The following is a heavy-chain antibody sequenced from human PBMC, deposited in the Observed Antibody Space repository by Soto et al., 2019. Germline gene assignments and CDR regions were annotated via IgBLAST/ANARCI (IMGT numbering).Heavy chain of an antibody. Sequence: SQTLSLTCAVSGDSVSRNSAAWNWIRQSPSRGLEWLGRTYYRSKWYNDYAAYVKSRISINPDTSKNQFSLQLNSVTPEDTAVYYCAREVPYYDSSGYFSHFYGMDVWGQGTTVTVSS. CDR3: AREVPYYDSSGYFSHFYGMDV. D-gene: IGHD3-22*01. CDR2: TYYRSKWYN. CDR1: GDSVSRNSAA. J-gene: IGHJ6*02. V-gene: IGHV6-1*01.